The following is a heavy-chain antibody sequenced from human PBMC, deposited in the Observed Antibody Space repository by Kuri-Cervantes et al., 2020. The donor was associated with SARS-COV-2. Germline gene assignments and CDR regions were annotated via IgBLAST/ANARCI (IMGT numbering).Heavy chain of an antibody. D-gene: IGHD6-19*01. CDR3: GRDLVVSSGWYYYMDV. CDR2: ISYEASKK. CDR1: GFTFSIYG. J-gene: IGHJ6*03. Sequence: GESLQISCAASGFTFSIYGMHWVRQAPGKGLEWVALISYEASKKNYAASVKGRFTISRDNSKNTLYLQMNSLRAEDTAVYYCGRDLVVSSGWYYYMDVWGKGTTVTVSS. V-gene: IGHV3-30*03.